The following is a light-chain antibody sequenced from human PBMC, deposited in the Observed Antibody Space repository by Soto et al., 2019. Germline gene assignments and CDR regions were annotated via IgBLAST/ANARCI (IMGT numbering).Light chain of an antibody. CDR2: SNN. J-gene: IGLJ1*01. V-gene: IGLV1-44*01. CDR3: SSYTSSSTSLYV. Sequence: QSLLTQPPSASGTPGQRVTISCSGSSSNIGSNTVNWYQQLPGTAPKLLIYSNNQRPSGVPDRFSGSKSGTSASLAISGLQSEDEADYYCSSYTSSSTSLYVFGTGTKLTVL. CDR1: SSNIGSNT.